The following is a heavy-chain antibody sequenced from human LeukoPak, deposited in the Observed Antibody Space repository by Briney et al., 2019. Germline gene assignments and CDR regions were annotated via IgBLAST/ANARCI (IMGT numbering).Heavy chain of an antibody. CDR1: GFAFGSFV. Sequence: GGSLRLSCAASGFAFGSFVMSWVRQAPAKGLEWVSTIRSSGGDTYDADSVKGRFTISRDNSKNTLYLQMNSLRAEDTAVYYCAKGVLSNQNFDYWGQGTLVTVSS. CDR2: IRSSGGDT. D-gene: IGHD2-2*01. CDR3: AKGVLSNQNFDY. J-gene: IGHJ4*02. V-gene: IGHV3-23*01.